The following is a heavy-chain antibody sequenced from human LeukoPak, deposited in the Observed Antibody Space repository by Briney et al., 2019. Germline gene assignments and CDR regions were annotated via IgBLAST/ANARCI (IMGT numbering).Heavy chain of an antibody. V-gene: IGHV3-30*04. Sequence: GGSLRLSCAASGFTFSSYAMHWVRQAPGKGLEWVAVISYNGGNKYYADSVKGRFTISRDNSKNTLYLQMNSLRAEDTAVYYCAREGSSGGGDYWGQGTLVTVSS. CDR3: AREGSSGGGDY. CDR1: GFTFSSYA. CDR2: ISYNGGNK. D-gene: IGHD6-19*01. J-gene: IGHJ4*02.